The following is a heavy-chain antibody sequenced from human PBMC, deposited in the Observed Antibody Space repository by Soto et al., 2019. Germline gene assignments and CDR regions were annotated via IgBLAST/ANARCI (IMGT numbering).Heavy chain of an antibody. CDR1: GFTLSSYA. CDR3: AKLPIIGYDGDYYYGMDV. J-gene: IGHJ6*02. D-gene: IGHD3-3*01. V-gene: IGHV3-23*01. Sequence: PXGSLRLSCAASGFTLSSYAMSWVRQAPGKGLEWVSAISGSGGSTYYADSVKGRFTISRDNSKNTLYLQMNSLRAEDTAVYYCAKLPIIGYDGDYYYGMDVWGQGTTVTVSS. CDR2: ISGSGGST.